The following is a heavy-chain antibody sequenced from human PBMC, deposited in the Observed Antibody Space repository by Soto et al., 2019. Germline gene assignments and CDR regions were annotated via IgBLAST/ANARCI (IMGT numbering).Heavy chain of an antibody. V-gene: IGHV4-39*01. J-gene: IGHJ4*02. CDR1: GVSISNTSYY. CDR3: ARHGSY. CDR2: IYFSGST. Sequence: QLQLQESGPGLVKPSETLSLTCSVSGVSISNTSYYWGWSRQPPGKGLDWVGTIYFSGSTFYNPSLKSRVTISIDTSKNQFSLRMSSVTAADTAVYYCARHGSYWGQGTLVTVSS.